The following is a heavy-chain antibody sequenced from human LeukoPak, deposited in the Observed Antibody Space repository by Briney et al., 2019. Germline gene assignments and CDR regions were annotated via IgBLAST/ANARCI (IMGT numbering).Heavy chain of an antibody. CDR3: ASISDLLYYFHS. J-gene: IGHJ4*02. Sequence: GGSLRLSCAASGFTVSSTYMSWVRQPPGKGLEWVSLIYTGGNTYYPDSVKGRFTLSRDNSKNTIYLQLNTLRVEDTAMYYCASISDLLYYFHSWGQGTLVTVSS. CDR2: IYTGGNT. CDR1: GFTVSSTY. V-gene: IGHV3-66*01.